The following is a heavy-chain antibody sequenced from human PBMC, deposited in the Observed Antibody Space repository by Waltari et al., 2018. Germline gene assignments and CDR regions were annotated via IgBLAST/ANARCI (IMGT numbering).Heavy chain of an antibody. CDR2: IRGSGGSTI. CDR1: GFNFSRYA. D-gene: IGHD5-12*01. V-gene: IGHV3-23*01. J-gene: IGHJ3*02. Sequence: EVQLLESGGGLVQPGGSLRLSCAASGFNFSRYAMGWVRQAPGEGLEWVSAIRGSGGSTIYYADSVNGRFTISRDNAKNAVYLQMNSLRVEDTAVYYCSSAYSGYFRSFDIWGQGTMVTVSS. CDR3: SSAYSGYFRSFDI.